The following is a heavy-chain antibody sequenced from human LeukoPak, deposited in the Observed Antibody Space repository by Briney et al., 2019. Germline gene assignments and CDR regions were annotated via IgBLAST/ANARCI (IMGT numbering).Heavy chain of an antibody. CDR3: ARVGMIVVPLDAFDI. CDR1: GDSFSGYY. CDR2: INHRGRT. D-gene: IGHD3-22*01. Sequence: SETLSLTCAVYGDSFSGYYWSWIRQPPGKGREWIGEINHRGRTNYNPSLKSRVTISVDTSTNQFSLKLSSVTAADTAVYYCARVGMIVVPLDAFDIWGQGTMVTVSS. V-gene: IGHV4-34*01. J-gene: IGHJ3*02.